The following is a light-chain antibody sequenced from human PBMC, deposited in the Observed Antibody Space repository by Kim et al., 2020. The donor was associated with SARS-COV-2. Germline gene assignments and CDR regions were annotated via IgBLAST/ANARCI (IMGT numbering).Light chain of an antibody. CDR3: QAWDSLVV. V-gene: IGLV3-1*01. CDR1: KLGDKY. Sequence: SYELTQPPSVSVSPGQTASITCSGDKLGDKYACWYQQKPGQSPVLVIYQDNKRPSGIPERFSGSNSGNTATLTISGTQAMDEADYYCQAWDSLVVFGGGTQLTVL. CDR2: QDN. J-gene: IGLJ2*01.